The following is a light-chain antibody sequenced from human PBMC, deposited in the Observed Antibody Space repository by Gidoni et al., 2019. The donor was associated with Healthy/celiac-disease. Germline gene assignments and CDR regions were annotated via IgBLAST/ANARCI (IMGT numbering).Light chain of an antibody. V-gene: IGKV3-11*01. Sequence: EIVLTQSPATLSLSPGERATLSCRASQSVSSYLAWYQQKPGQAPRLLIYDASNRATGIPARFSGSGSGTDFTLTISSLDPEDFAVYYCQQRSNWFTFGQXTRLEIK. CDR3: QQRSNWFT. CDR1: QSVSSY. CDR2: DAS. J-gene: IGKJ5*01.